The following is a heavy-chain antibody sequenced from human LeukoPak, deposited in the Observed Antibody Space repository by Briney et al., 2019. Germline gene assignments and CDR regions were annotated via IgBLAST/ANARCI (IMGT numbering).Heavy chain of an antibody. CDR2: INHSGST. J-gene: IGHJ4*02. D-gene: IGHD2-2*01. CDR1: GGSFSGYY. Sequence: SETLSLTCAVYGGSFSGYYWSWIRQPPGKGLEWIGEINHSGSTNYNPSLKSRVTISVDTSKNQFSLKLSSVTAADTAVYYCAIESPKSVVVSLWGQGTLVTVSS. CDR3: AIESPKSVVVSL. V-gene: IGHV4-34*01.